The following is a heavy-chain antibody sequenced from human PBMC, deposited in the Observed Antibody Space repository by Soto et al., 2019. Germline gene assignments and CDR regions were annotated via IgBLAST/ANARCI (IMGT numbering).Heavy chain of an antibody. CDR3: ARDQPGYSYGYGLGY. J-gene: IGHJ4*02. CDR2: ISSSSSYI. D-gene: IGHD5-18*01. Sequence: GGSLRLSCAASGFTFSSYSMNWVRQAPGKGLEWVSSISSSSSYIYYADSVKGRFTISRDNAKNSLYLQMNSLRAEDTAVYYCARDQPGYSYGYGLGYWGQGTLVTSPQ. V-gene: IGHV3-21*01. CDR1: GFTFSSYS.